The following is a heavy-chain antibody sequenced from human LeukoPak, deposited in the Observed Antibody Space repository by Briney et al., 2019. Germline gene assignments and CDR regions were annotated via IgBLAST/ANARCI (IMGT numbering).Heavy chain of an antibody. CDR3: ASGSYYFDY. V-gene: IGHV3-30*04. CDR1: GFTFSSYA. D-gene: IGHD1-26*01. CDR2: ISYDGSNK. J-gene: IGHJ4*02. Sequence: GGSLRLSCAASGFTFSSYAMHWVRQAPGKGLEWVAVISYDGSNKYYADSVKGRFTISRDNSKNTLYLQINSLRAEDTAVYYCASGSYYFDYWGQGTLVTVSS.